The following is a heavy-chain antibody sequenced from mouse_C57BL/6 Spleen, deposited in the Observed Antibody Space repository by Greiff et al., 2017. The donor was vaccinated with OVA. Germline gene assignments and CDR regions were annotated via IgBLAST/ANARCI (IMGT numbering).Heavy chain of an antibody. J-gene: IGHJ1*03. CDR3: ARNYNGSSDWYFDV. D-gene: IGHD1-1*01. CDR1: GFSFTSYG. V-gene: IGHV2-2*01. Sequence: VQLEESGPGLVQPSQSLSITCTASGFSFTSYGVHWVRQSPGKGLEWLGVIWSGGSTDYNAAFISRLSISTDNSKCQVFFKMNRLQADDTAIYYCARNYNGSSDWYFDVWGTGTTVTVSS. CDR2: IWSGGST.